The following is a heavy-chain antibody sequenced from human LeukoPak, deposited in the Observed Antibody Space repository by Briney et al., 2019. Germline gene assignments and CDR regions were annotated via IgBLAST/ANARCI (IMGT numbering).Heavy chain of an antibody. CDR2: ISPYNGHT. D-gene: IGHD3/OR15-3a*01. CDR1: GYTFTSYG. CDR3: ARDGLESRSSGY. J-gene: IGHJ4*02. Sequence: ASVKVSCKASGYTFTSYGFSWVRQAPGQGLDWMGWISPYNGHTNYAQNLQGRVTMTTDTSTSTAYMELRSLTSGDTAVYYCARDGLESRSSGYWSQGTLVTVSS. V-gene: IGHV1-18*01.